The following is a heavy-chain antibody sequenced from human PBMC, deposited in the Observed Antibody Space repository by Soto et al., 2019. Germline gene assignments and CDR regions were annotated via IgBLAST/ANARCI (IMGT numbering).Heavy chain of an antibody. CDR1: GGSISSYY. CDR3: ARRHSSCYYYDYYGLDV. J-gene: IGHJ6*02. D-gene: IGHD3-22*01. CDR2: IYYSGST. V-gene: IGHV4-59*01. Sequence: SETLSLTCTVSGGSISSYYWSWIRQPPGKGLEWIGYIYYSGSTNYNPSLKSRVTISVDTSKNQFSLKLSSVTAADTAVYYCARRHSSCYYYDYYGLDVWGQGTTVTVSS.